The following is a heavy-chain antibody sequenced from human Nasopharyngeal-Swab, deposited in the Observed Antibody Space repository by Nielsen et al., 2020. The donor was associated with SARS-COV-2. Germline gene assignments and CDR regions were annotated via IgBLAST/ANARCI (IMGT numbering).Heavy chain of an antibody. CDR2: ISPNSGGT. D-gene: IGHD2-15*01. J-gene: IGHJ5*02. Sequence: ASVKVSCKTSGYTFTGYYMHWVRQAPGQGLEWMGWISPNSGGTNYAQIFQGRVTMTRDTSISTAYMELSSLRSDDTAVYYCARGGDPREVVAATDCFDPWGQGTLVTVSS. CDR3: ARGGDPREVVAATDCFDP. V-gene: IGHV1-2*02. CDR1: GYTFTGYY.